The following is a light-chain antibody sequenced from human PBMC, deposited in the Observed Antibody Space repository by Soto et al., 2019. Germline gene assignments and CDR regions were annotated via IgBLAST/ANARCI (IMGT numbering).Light chain of an antibody. CDR3: SSYGASSTL. CDR1: TSDIGGYNY. Sequence: QSALTQPASVSGSPGQSITISCTGSTSDIGGYNYVSWYQQHPGKAPKLLIYCVSYRPSGISDRFSGSKSGNTASLTISGLQPEDEADYYCSSYGASSTLFGGGTKLTVL. J-gene: IGLJ2*01. V-gene: IGLV2-14*03. CDR2: CVS.